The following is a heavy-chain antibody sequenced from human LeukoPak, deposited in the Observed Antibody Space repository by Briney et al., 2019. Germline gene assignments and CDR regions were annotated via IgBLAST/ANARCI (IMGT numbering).Heavy chain of an antibody. V-gene: IGHV4-59*01. CDR2: IYYSGST. J-gene: IGHJ4*02. CDR1: GGSISSYY. D-gene: IGHD6-13*01. CDR3: ARSSWVRGLFDY. Sequence: SETLSLTCTVSGGSISSYYWSWIRQPPGKGLEWIGYIYYSGSTNYNPSLKSRVTISVDTSKNQFSLKLSSVTAADTAVYYCARSSWVRGLFDYWGQGTLVTVSS.